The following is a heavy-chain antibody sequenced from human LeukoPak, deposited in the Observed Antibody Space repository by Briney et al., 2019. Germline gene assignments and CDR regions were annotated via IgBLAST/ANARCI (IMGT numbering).Heavy chain of an antibody. J-gene: IGHJ4*02. D-gene: IGHD3-22*01. CDR1: GFTFSSYG. CDR3: AKGQSYYYDSSGYAPFDY. CDR2: IRYDGSNK. Sequence: GSLRLSCAASGFTFSSYGMHWVRQAPGKGLEWVAFIRYDGSNKYYADSVKGRFTISRDNSKNTLYLQMNSLRAEDTAGYYCAKGQSYYYDSSGYAPFDYWGQGTLVTGSS. V-gene: IGHV3-30*02.